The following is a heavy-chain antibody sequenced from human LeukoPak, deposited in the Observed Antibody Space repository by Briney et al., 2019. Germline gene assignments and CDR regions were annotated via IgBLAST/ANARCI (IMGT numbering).Heavy chain of an antibody. D-gene: IGHD3-16*01. CDR1: GFTFSSHS. CDR2: IKGDGSGS. V-gene: IGHV3-7*03. J-gene: IGHJ4*02. CDR3: ARASYDYIWGTWDPFDC. Sequence: GGSLRLSCATSGFTFSSHSMSWVRQAPGKGLEWVSNIKGDGSGSNYADSVKGRLTISRDNAKNSLYLQMNSLRAEDTAVYYCARASYDYIWGTWDPFDCWGQAMLV.